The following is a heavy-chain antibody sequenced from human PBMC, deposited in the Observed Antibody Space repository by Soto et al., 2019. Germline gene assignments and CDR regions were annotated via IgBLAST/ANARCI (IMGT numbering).Heavy chain of an antibody. D-gene: IGHD3-10*01. Sequence: KPGGSLRLSCAASGFTFSNAWMSWVRQAPGKGLEWVGRIKSKTDGGTTDYAAPVKGRFTISRDDSKNTLYLQMNSLKTEDTAVYYCTTDHLSHGSGSYYNRYYYYYGMDVWGQGTTVTVSS. CDR1: GFTFSNAW. J-gene: IGHJ6*02. CDR3: TTDHLSHGSGSYYNRYYYYYGMDV. V-gene: IGHV3-15*01. CDR2: IKSKTDGGTT.